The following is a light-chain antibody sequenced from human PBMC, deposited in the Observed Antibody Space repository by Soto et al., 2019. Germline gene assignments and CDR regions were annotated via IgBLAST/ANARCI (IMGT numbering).Light chain of an antibody. CDR3: QQYNNWTRT. CDR1: QSVSST. V-gene: IGKV3-15*01. J-gene: IGKJ2*01. Sequence: EIVMTQSQATLYVSPGERATLSCRARQSVSSTLAWYQQKPGQAPRLLIYGASTRATGIPARFSGSGSGTEFTLTISSLQSEDFAAYYCQQYNNWTRTFGQGTKLEIK. CDR2: GAS.